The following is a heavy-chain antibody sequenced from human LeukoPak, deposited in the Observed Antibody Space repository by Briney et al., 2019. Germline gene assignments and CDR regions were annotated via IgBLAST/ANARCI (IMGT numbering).Heavy chain of an antibody. Sequence: PSETLSLTCAVYGGSFSGYYWSWIRQPPGKGLEWIGEINHSGSTNYNPSLKSRVTISVDTSKNQFSLKLSSVTAADTAVYYCARGPIYCGGDCPILIRHGAYNWFDPWGQGTLVTVSS. D-gene: IGHD2-21*02. CDR3: ARGPIYCGGDCPILIRHGAYNWFDP. J-gene: IGHJ5*02. CDR1: GGSFSGYY. V-gene: IGHV4-34*01. CDR2: INHSGST.